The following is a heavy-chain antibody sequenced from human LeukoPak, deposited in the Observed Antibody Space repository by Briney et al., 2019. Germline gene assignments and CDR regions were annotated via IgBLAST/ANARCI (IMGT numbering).Heavy chain of an antibody. Sequence: SETLSLTRTVSGGSISSYYWSWIRQPPGKGLEWIGYIYYSGSTNYNPSLKSRVTISADTSKNQFSLKLSSVTAADTAVYYCARGGYSSGWYEDGWFDPWGQGTLVTVSS. V-gene: IGHV4-59*01. CDR3: ARGGYSSGWYEDGWFDP. CDR1: GGSISSYY. J-gene: IGHJ5*02. D-gene: IGHD6-19*01. CDR2: IYYSGST.